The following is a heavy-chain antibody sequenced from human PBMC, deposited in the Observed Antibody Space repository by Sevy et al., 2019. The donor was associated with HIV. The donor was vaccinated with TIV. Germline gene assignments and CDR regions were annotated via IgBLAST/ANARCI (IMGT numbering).Heavy chain of an antibody. D-gene: IGHD2-21*02. J-gene: IGHJ6*02. CDR1: GLTFSSHA. CDR2: IKPDGREK. V-gene: IGHV3-7*01. CDR3: ARVDVACVDGDCDAFYFYGMDV. Sequence: GGSLRLSCAASGLTFSSHAMHWVRQAPGKGLEWVANIKPDGREKNYVDSVKGRFTISRDNAKNSVYLQMNTLRAEDTAVYYCARVDVACVDGDCDAFYFYGMDVWGQGTTVTVSS.